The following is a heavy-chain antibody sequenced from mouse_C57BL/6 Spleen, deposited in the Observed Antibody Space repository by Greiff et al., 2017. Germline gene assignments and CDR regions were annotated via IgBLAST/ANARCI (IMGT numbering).Heavy chain of an antibody. Sequence: VQLQQPGAELVKPGASVKLSCKASGYTFTSYWMHWVKQRPGRGLEWIGRIDPNSGGTKYNEKFKSKATLTVDKRSSTAYMQHSSLTSEDSAVYYSARVHWDVYWYFDVWGTGTTVTVSS. J-gene: IGHJ1*03. CDR1: GYTFTSYW. V-gene: IGHV1-72*01. CDR3: ARVHWDVYWYFDV. CDR2: IDPNSGGT. D-gene: IGHD4-1*01.